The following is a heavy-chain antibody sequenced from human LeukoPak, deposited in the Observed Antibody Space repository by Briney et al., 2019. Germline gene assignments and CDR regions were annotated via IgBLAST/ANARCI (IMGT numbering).Heavy chain of an antibody. J-gene: IGHJ4*02. CDR1: GFTFSSYA. CDR2: IYYSGST. V-gene: IGHV4-59*01. D-gene: IGHD3-22*01. CDR3: ARDFFSSGYYSSLGY. Sequence: GSLRLSCAASGFTFSSYAMSWVRQAPGKGLEWIGSIYYSGSTNYNPSLKSRVIISVDTSKNQFSLKPSSVTAADTAVYYCARDFFSSGYYSSLGYWGQGTLVTVSS.